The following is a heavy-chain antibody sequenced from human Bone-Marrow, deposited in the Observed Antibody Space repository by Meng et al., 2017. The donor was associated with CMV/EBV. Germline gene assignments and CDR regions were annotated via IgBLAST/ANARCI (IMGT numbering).Heavy chain of an antibody. J-gene: IGHJ6*02. CDR1: GFTFEDYG. CDR3: ARDVAGIVVVPGAINYYDGMDV. D-gene: IGHD2-2*02. CDR2: INWNGGST. V-gene: IGHV3-20*04. Sequence: GESLKISCAASGFTFEDYGMSWVRQAPGKGLEWVSGINWNGGSTGYADSVKGRITISRDNAKSSLYLKMTSLRAEDTAWYYCARDVAGIVVVPGAINYYDGMDVWAQGTTVTFSS.